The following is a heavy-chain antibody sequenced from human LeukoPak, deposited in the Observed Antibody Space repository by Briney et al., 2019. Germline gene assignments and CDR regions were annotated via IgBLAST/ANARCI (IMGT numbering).Heavy chain of an antibody. CDR1: GFTFSSYA. J-gene: IGHJ4*02. Sequence: GGSLRLSCSASGFTFSSYAMHWVRQAPGKGLEYVSAISSNGGSTYYADSVKGRFTISRDNSKNTLYLQMSSLRAEDMAVYYCVSRNYYDSSGFDYWGQGTLVTVSS. V-gene: IGHV3-64D*06. D-gene: IGHD3-22*01. CDR2: ISSNGGST. CDR3: VSRNYYDSSGFDY.